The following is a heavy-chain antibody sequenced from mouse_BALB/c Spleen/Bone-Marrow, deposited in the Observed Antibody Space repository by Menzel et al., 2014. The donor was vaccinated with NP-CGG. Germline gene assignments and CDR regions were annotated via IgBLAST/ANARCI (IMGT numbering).Heavy chain of an antibody. Sequence: VQVQQSGAELVKPGASVKLSCTASGFNIKDTYMHWVKQRPEQGLEWIGRIDPANGNTKYDPKFQGEATITADTSPNTAYLQLSSLTSEDTAVYYCAMYYYGSSLFAYWGQGTLVTVSA. J-gene: IGHJ3*01. CDR2: IDPANGNT. CDR1: GFNIKDTY. V-gene: IGHV14-3*02. D-gene: IGHD1-1*01. CDR3: AMYYYGSSLFAY.